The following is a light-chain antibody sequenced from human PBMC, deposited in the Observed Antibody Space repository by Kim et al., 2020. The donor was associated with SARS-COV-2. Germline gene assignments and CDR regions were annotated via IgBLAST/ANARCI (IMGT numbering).Light chain of an antibody. CDR1: QDISNY. V-gene: IGKV1-33*01. Sequence: DIQMTQSPSSLSASVGDRVTITCQACQDISNYLNWYQQKPGKAPKLLIYDASNLETGVPSRFSGSGSGTDFTFTISSLQPEDIATYYCQQYDNLPVFTFGPGTKVDIK. CDR3: QQYDNLPVFT. CDR2: DAS. J-gene: IGKJ3*01.